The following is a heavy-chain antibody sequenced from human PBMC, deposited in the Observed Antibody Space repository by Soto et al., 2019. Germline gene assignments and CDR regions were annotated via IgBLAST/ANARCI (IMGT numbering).Heavy chain of an antibody. Sequence: PGGSLRLSCAASGFVFRSYWMSWVRQAPGKGLEWVGFIRSKAYGGTTEYAASVKGRFTISRDDSKSIAYLHMNSVKTEATAVYYCTRDLRGFGELSFDYWGQGALVTVSS. CDR1: GFVFRSYW. D-gene: IGHD3-10*01. J-gene: IGHJ4*02. CDR2: IRSKAYGGTT. CDR3: TRDLRGFGELSFDY. V-gene: IGHV3-49*02.